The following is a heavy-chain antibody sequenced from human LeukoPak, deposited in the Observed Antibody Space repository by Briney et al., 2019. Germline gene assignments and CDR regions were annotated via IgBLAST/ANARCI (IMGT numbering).Heavy chain of an antibody. Sequence: GGSLRLSCAASGFTFDDYAMHWVRQAPGKGLEWVSGISWNSGSIAYADSVKGRFTISRDNAKNSLYLQMNSLRAEDTALYYCAKDRSGSYLGGFDHWGQGTLVTVSS. J-gene: IGHJ4*02. V-gene: IGHV3-9*01. CDR1: GFTFDDYA. D-gene: IGHD1-26*01. CDR3: AKDRSGSYLGGFDH. CDR2: ISWNSGSI.